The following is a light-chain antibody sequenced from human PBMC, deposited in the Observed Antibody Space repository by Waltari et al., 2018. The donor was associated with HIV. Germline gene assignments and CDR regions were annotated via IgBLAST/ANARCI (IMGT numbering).Light chain of an antibody. Sequence: DRVITQSPDSLAVSLCERATINCRSSQSLYNSNNKNSLAWYQQKPGQPPKLLIYWASIRNSGVPDRFTGSGSGTDFTLSISSLQAEDVAVYYCQQHDVSPYTFGQGTKV. CDR1: QSLYNSNNKNS. CDR3: QQHDVSPYT. J-gene: IGKJ2*01. V-gene: IGKV4-1*01. CDR2: WAS.